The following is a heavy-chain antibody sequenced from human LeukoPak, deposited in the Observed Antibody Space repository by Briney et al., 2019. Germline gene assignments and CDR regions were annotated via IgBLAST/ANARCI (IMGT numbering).Heavy chain of an antibody. D-gene: IGHD4-17*01. Sequence: PSQTLSLTCSGSGGSVTSGPNYWNWIRRPAGKGLEWIGRIQTSGRVNYNPSLKSRVTVYLDTPKNLVSLQLTSVTAADTAVYYCARDRGNGDYGDYFDSWGQGAQVTVSS. CDR2: IQTSGRV. CDR3: ARDRGNGDYGDYFDS. CDR1: GGSVTSGPNY. J-gene: IGHJ4*02. V-gene: IGHV4-61*02.